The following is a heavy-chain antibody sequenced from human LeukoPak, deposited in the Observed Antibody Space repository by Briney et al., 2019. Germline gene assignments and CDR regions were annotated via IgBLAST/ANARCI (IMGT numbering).Heavy chain of an antibody. J-gene: IGHJ4*02. D-gene: IGHD5-24*01. CDR1: GGTFSSYA. CDR2: IIPIFGTA. CDR3: AVPRDGYNNDY. V-gene: IGHV1-69*05. Sequence: ASVEVSCKASGGTFSSYAISWVRQAPGQGLEWMGRIIPIFGTANYAQKFQGRVTITTDESTSTAYMELSSLRSEDTAVYYCAVPRDGYNNDYWGQGTLVTVSS.